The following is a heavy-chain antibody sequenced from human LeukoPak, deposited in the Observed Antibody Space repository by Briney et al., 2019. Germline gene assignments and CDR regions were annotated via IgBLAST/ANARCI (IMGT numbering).Heavy chain of an antibody. CDR3: ARDRAVLRYFDWLSH. Sequence: ASVKVSCKASGYTFTSYGISWVRQAPGQGLEWMGGIIPIFGTANYAQKFQGRVTITADESTSTAYMELSSLRSEDTAVYYCARDRAVLRYFDWLSHWGQGTLVTVSS. J-gene: IGHJ5*02. CDR1: GYTFTSYG. CDR2: IIPIFGTA. V-gene: IGHV1-69*13. D-gene: IGHD3-9*01.